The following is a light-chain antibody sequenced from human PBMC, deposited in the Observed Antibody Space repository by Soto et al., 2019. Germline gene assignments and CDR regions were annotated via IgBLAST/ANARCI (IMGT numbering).Light chain of an antibody. CDR3: QHYYSTGT. V-gene: IGKV3-20*01. Sequence: DIVLTQSPGTPSVSAGERATLSCRASQSVSNNYLAWYQQKPGHAPRLLIYGASNSATGIPDRFSGTGTGTDFTLTIIRLDPEEFAVYDWQHYYSTGTFGQGTKVDIK. J-gene: IGKJ1*01. CDR2: GAS. CDR1: QSVSNNY.